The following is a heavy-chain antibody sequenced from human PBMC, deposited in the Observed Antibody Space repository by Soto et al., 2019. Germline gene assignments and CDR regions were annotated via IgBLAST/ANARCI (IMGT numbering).Heavy chain of an antibody. CDR3: ARENFGVIIHDAFVL. Sequence: PSETLSLTCTVSGDSVSSGGYYWNWIRQHSGRGLEWLGYIYDSETTYYNPSLESRLSISVDASKNQFSLKVTSVTPADTAVYYCARENFGVIIHDAFVLWGQGTMVTVSS. V-gene: IGHV4-31*03. D-gene: IGHD2-8*01. CDR1: GDSVSSGGYY. CDR2: IYDSETT. J-gene: IGHJ3*01.